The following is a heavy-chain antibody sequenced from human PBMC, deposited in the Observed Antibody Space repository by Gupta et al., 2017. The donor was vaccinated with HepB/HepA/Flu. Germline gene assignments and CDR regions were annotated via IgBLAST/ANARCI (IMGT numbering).Heavy chain of an antibody. V-gene: IGHV3-23*01. CDR1: GFGFRNYA. J-gene: IGHJ4*02. CDR2: ISGSGGNT. D-gene: IGHD3-22*01. Sequence: EGQLLQSGGGLAQPGGSRRLSCAGSGFGFRNYAMNWVRQAPGKGLEWVSSISGSGGNTYYIAAVKGRFTVSRDNSQNTVYLQLDSLRAEDTAIYYCAKDLYDSSGYYLDHWGQGTLVTVAS. CDR3: AKDLYDSSGYYLDH.